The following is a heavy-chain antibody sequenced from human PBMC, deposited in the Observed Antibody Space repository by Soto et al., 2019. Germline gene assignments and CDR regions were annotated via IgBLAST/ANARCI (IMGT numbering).Heavy chain of an antibody. Sequence: EVKLVESGGGLVQPGRSLRLSCVASGFTSDDYAMHWVRQAPGKGLEWVSGIYWNSNRIDYGDSVKGRFTVSRDNAKNSLYLQMSSLRPEDTAIYYCVKDVLPGGADYWGQGTLVTVSS. V-gene: IGHV3-9*02. J-gene: IGHJ4*02. CDR1: GFTSDDYA. CDR3: VKDVLPGGADY. D-gene: IGHD3-16*01. CDR2: IYWNSNRI.